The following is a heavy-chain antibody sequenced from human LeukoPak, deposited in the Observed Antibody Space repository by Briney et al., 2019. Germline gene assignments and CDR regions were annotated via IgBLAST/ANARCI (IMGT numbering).Heavy chain of an antibody. CDR2: INSDGSST. D-gene: IGHD3-9*01. V-gene: IGHV3-74*01. Sequence: PGGSLRLSCAASGFTFSSYWMHWVRQAPGKGLVWVSRINSDGSSTSYADSVKGRFTISRDNAKNTLYLQMNSLRAEDTAVYYCARVYDVDWGGFDYWGQGTLVTVSS. CDR1: GFTFSSYW. J-gene: IGHJ4*02. CDR3: ARVYDVDWGGFDY.